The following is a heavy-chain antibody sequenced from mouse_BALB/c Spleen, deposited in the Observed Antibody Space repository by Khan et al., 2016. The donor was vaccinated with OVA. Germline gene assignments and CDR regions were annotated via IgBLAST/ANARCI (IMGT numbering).Heavy chain of an antibody. CDR3: ARGNYYGYSFDY. D-gene: IGHD1-1*01. Sequence: EVQLQESGPGLVKPSQSLSLTCTVTGFSITSGYACNWIRQFPGNKLEWMGYISYRGVTRYTPSLQSRISITRDTSKNQFFLQFSSVTTEDTATYSCARGNYYGYSFDYWGQGTTLTVSS. CDR2: ISYRGVT. V-gene: IGHV3-2*02. J-gene: IGHJ2*01. CDR1: GFSITSGYA.